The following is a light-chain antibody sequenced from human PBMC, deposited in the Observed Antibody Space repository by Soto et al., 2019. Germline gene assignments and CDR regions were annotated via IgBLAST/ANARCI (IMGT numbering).Light chain of an antibody. CDR3: CSYGGSYTPYV. J-gene: IGLJ1*01. CDR1: SSDVGLYNY. CDR2: DVS. V-gene: IGLV2-11*01. Sequence: QSVLAQPRSGSGSPGEAVTISYTDPSSDVGLYNYVSWYQQHPGKAPKLIIYDVSKRPSGVPDRFSGSKSGNTASLTTSGLQAEDEGEYFCCSYGGSYTPYVFGTGTKVPVL.